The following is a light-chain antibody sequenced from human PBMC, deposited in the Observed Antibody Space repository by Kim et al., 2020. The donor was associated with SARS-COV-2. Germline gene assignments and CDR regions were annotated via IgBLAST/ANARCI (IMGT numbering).Light chain of an antibody. Sequence: APEETATLSLRASQSVYSNLARSRHKPGQSPSLLIFGASTRANGTPDRCSGSGSGTEFTLSISSLQSEDFAVDFCQQYHNYSWTFGQGTKVDI. CDR2: GAS. CDR3: QQYHNYSWT. CDR1: QSVYSN. V-gene: IGKV3-15*01. J-gene: IGKJ1*01.